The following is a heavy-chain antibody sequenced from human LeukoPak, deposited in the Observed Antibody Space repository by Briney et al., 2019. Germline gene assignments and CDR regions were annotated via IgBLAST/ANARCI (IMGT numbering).Heavy chain of an antibody. CDR1: GGSISSYY. D-gene: IGHD3-10*01. J-gene: IGHJ5*02. CDR3: ARLHPTSGFDP. V-gene: IGHV4-59*08. Sequence: SETLSLTCTVSGGSISSYYWSWIRQPPGKGLEWIGYIYYSGSTNYNPSLKSRVTISVDTSKNQFSLKLSSVTAADTAVYYCARLHPTSGFDPWGQGTLVTVSS. CDR2: IYYSGST.